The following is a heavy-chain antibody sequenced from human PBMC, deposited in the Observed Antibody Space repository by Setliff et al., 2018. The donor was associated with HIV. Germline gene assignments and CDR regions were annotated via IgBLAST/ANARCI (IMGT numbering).Heavy chain of an antibody. D-gene: IGHD6-19*01. J-gene: IGHJ4*02. CDR2: IYSSVGT. Sequence: PSETLSLTCAVSGDSMSGYYWSWIRQSPGKKLEWIGYIYSSVGTNYNPSLEGRITISLDTSKSLFSLRLTSVTAADTATYFCAGGGQWRPDYWGLGTLVTVSS. CDR1: GDSMSGYY. V-gene: IGHV4-59*08. CDR3: AGGGQWRPDY.